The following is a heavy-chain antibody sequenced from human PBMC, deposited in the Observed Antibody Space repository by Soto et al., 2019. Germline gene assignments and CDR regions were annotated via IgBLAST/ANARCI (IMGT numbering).Heavy chain of an antibody. J-gene: IGHJ6*02. CDR2: IIPIFGKA. CDR1: GGSFSTYS. V-gene: IGHV1-69*01. D-gene: IGHD3-16*01. CDR3: ARGSRTYVYYYGMDV. Sequence: QVQLVQSGAEVKRPGSSVKVSCKASGGSFSTYSISWVRQAPGQGPEWMGGIIPIFGKANYAQKFQGRVTITADESTTTAYMELSSLRSDDTAVYSCARGSRTYVYYYGMDVWGQGTTVTVSS.